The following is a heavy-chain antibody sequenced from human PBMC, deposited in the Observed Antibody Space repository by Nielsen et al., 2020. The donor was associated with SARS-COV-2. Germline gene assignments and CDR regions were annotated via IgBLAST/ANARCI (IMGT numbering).Heavy chain of an antibody. V-gene: IGHV1-18*01. J-gene: IGHJ4*02. D-gene: IGHD3-10*01. Sequence: ASVKVSCKASRYSFASYSMHWVRQAPGQRLEWMGWISAYNGNTNYAQKFQGRVTMTTDTSTSTAYMELRSLRSDDTAVYYCARIGAYYGSGTYPDYWAQGTLVTVSS. CDR3: ARIGAYYGSGTYPDY. CDR2: ISAYNGNT. CDR1: RYSFASYS.